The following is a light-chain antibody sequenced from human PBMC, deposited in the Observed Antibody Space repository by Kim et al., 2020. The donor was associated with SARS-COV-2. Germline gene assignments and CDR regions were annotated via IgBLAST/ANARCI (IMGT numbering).Light chain of an antibody. Sequence: QAVVTQEPSLTVSPGGTVTLTCASSTGAFTTAYWPNWFQQKPGQPPRALIYDTNSRHSWAPGRFSGSLIGGQAALTLSGVQPEDEAEYYCLLFYRGTWVFGGGTKLTVL. CDR1: TGAFTTAYW. CDR2: DTN. J-gene: IGLJ3*02. V-gene: IGLV7-43*01. CDR3: LLFYRGTWV.